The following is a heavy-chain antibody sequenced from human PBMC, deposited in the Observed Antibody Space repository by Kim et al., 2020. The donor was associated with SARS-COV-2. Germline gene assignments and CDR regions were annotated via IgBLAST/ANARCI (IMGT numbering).Heavy chain of an antibody. J-gene: IGHJ6*03. CDR1: GFTFSSYA. CDR3: ARDFWLGVDYYYYYYMDV. D-gene: IGHD3-10*01. CDR2: ISYDGSNK. V-gene: IGHV3-30*04. Sequence: GGSLRLSCAASGFTFSSYAMHWVRQAPGKGLEWVAVISYDGSNKYYADSVKGRFTISRDNSKNTLYLQMNSLRAEDTAVYYCARDFWLGVDYYYYYYMDV.